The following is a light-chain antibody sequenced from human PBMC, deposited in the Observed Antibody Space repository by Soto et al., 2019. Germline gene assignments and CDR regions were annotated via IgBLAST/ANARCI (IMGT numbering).Light chain of an antibody. Sequence: EIVMTQSPATLSVSPGERATLSCRASQSVSSNFAWYQQKPGQAPRLLIYGASTRATGIPARFSGSGSGTEFTRTISSLQSEDFAVYYGQQYNNWWTFGQGTKVEIK. V-gene: IGKV3-15*01. CDR2: GAS. J-gene: IGKJ1*01. CDR1: QSVSSN. CDR3: QQYNNWWT.